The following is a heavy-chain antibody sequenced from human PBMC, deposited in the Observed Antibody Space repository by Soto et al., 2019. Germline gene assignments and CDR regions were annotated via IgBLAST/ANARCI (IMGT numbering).Heavy chain of an antibody. V-gene: IGHV3-53*01. Sequence: PGGSLRLSCAASGFTASHNYMTWVRQPPGKGLEWVSIFYARGDTYYADSVQGRFTISRDISKNTLYLQMNNLRAEDTAVYYCAREFDTTGYILRYWGQGTLVTVSS. CDR2: FYARGDT. D-gene: IGHD3-22*01. J-gene: IGHJ4*02. CDR1: GFTASHNY. CDR3: AREFDTTGYILRY.